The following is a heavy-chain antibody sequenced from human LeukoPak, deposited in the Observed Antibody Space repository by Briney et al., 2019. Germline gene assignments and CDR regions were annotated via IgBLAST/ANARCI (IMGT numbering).Heavy chain of an antibody. CDR2: IYPGDSDT. J-gene: IGHJ5*02. D-gene: IGHD2-2*01. V-gene: IGHV5-51*01. CDR3: ARQTGVVPAHKFNWFDP. Sequence: GESLKISCKGSGYSFTSYWIGWVRQMPGKGLEWMGIIYPGDSDTRYSPSFQGQVTISADKSISTAYLQWSSLKASDTAMYYCARQTGVVPAHKFNWFDPWGQGTLVTVSS. CDR1: GYSFTSYW.